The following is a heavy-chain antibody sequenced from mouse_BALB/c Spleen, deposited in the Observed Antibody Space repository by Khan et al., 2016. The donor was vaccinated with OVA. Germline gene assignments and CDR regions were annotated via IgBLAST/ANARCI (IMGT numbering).Heavy chain of an antibody. CDR3: TISYDSYYFDY. J-gene: IGHJ2*01. V-gene: IGHV1-5*01. Sequence: EVQLQQSGTVLARPGASVKMSCKASGYSFTSYWMHWVKQRPGLGLEWIGAIYPGISDTRYNQKFKGKAKLTAVTSATTAYMELSSLTNEDSAVYYCTISYDSYYFDYWGQGTLLTVSS. CDR2: IYPGISDT. CDR1: GYSFTSYW. D-gene: IGHD2-4*01.